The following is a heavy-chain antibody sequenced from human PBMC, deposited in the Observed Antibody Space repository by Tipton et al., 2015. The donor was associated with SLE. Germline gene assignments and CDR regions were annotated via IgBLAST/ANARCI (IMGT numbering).Heavy chain of an antibody. CDR3: ARDKKAPSYYYYYMDA. CDR1: GGSISTTSYY. CDR2: IYHDGST. V-gene: IGHV4-39*07. J-gene: IGHJ6*03. Sequence: TLSLTCSVSGGSISTTSYYWGWIRQPPGKGLEWIANIYHDGSTYYNPSLKSRVTISVDTSKNQFSLKLSSVTAADTAVYYCARDKKAPSYYYYYMDAWGKGTTVTVSS.